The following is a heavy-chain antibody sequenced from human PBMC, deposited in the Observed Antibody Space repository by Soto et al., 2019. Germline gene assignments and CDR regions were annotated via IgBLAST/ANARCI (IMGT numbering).Heavy chain of an antibody. D-gene: IGHD1-1*01. Sequence: SEGISLTDARSGDGVSSDSAAWMWIMQSQSRGLEWLGRTYYRSRWYNDYAISVKGRITINPDTSKNQFSLQLNSVIPEDTAVDYWASVLVGSDGSQLETFDFCSQGIQV. CDR3: ASVLVGSDGSQLETFDF. J-gene: IGHJ4*02. CDR1: GDGVSSDSAA. CDR2: TYYRSRWYN. V-gene: IGHV6-1*01.